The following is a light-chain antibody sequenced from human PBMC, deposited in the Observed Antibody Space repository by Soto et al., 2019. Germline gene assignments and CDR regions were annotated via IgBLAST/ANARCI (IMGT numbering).Light chain of an antibody. V-gene: IGKV3-15*01. Sequence: EIVMTQSPFGLCASQGESATLSCRASQSVDNNVAWYQQKPGQAPRLLIVGSFARATGIPARFSGSGSGSEFTLTISGLQSEDFAVYYCQQYNDRPPITFGQGTRLDIK. CDR3: QQYNDRPPIT. CDR2: GSF. J-gene: IGKJ5*01. CDR1: QSVDNN.